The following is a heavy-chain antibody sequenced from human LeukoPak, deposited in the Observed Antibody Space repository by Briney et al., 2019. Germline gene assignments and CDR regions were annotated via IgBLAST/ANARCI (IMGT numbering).Heavy chain of an antibody. CDR1: GGSISSYY. Sequence: SETLSLTCTVSGGSISSYYWSWIRQPPGKGLEWIGYIYYSGSTNYNPSLKSRVTISVDTSKNQFSLKLSSVTAADTAVYYCARGLAAAVHYYYYYMDVWGKGPRSPSP. CDR3: ARGLAAAVHYYYYYMDV. CDR2: IYYSGST. V-gene: IGHV4-59*01. J-gene: IGHJ6*03. D-gene: IGHD6-13*01.